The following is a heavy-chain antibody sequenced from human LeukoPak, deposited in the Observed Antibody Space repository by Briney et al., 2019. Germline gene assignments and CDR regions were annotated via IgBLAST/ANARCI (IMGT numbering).Heavy chain of an antibody. V-gene: IGHV4-59*08. J-gene: IGHJ5*02. CDR1: GGSISSYY. CDR2: IYYSGST. D-gene: IGHD3-10*01. Sequence: SETLSLTCTVSGGSISSYYWSWIRQPPGKGLEWIGYIYYSGSTNCNPSLKSRVTISVDTSKNQFSLKLSSVTAADTAVYYCARSEVVRGVPTNWFDPWGQGTLVTVSS. CDR3: ARSEVVRGVPTNWFDP.